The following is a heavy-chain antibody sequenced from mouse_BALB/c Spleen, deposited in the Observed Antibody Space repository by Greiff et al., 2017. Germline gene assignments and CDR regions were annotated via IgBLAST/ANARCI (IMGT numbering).Heavy chain of an antibody. CDR2: ISSGGSYT. CDR3: ARAYYGTPWFAY. Sequence: DVMLVESGGGLVKPGGSLKLSCAASGFTFSSYAMSWVRQSPEKRLEWVAEISSGGSYTYYPDTVTGRFTISRDNAKNTLYLEMSSLRSEDTAMYYCARAYYGTPWFAYWGQGTLVTVSA. D-gene: IGHD2-10*01. CDR1: GFTFSSYA. J-gene: IGHJ3*01. V-gene: IGHV5-9-4*01.